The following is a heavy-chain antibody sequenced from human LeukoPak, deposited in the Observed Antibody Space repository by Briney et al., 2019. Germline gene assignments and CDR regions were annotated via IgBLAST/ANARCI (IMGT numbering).Heavy chain of an antibody. V-gene: IGHV4-61*01. CDR2: IYYSGST. CDR1: GGSVSSGSYY. CDR3: ARGITGSTLAQY. D-gene: IGHD1-7*01. J-gene: IGHJ4*02. Sequence: SETLSLTCTVSGGSVSSGSYYWTWIRQPPGKGLEWIGYIYYSGSTNYNTSLKSRVTISIDTSKNQFSLKLSSETAADTAMYYCARGITGSTLAQYWGQGTLVTVSS.